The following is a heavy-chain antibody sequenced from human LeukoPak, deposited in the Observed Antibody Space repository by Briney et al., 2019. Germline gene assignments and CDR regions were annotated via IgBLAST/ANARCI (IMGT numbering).Heavy chain of an antibody. CDR3: ARVGNYYDSSGYLDY. J-gene: IGHJ4*02. V-gene: IGHV1-2*02. CDR1: GYTFTGYY. CDR2: ISPISGGT. D-gene: IGHD3-22*01. Sequence: ASVEVSCKASGYTFTGYYMHWVRQAPGQGLEWMGWISPISGGTHFAQKFQGRVTMTRDVSISTVYMELSSLRSDDTAVYYCARVGNYYDSSGYLDYWGQGTLVTVSS.